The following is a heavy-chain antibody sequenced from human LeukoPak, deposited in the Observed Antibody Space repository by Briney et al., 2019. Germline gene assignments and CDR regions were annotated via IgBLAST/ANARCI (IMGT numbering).Heavy chain of an antibody. Sequence: ASVKVSCKASGYTFTSYAMNWVRQAPGQGLEWMGWINTNTGNPTYAQGFTGRFVFSLDTSVSTAYLHISSLKAEDTAVYYCARDHVKLTSSFHPFDAFDVWGQGTLVTVSS. CDR3: ARDHVKLTSSFHPFDAFDV. V-gene: IGHV7-4-1*02. D-gene: IGHD2-2*01. J-gene: IGHJ3*01. CDR1: GYTFTSYA. CDR2: INTNTGNP.